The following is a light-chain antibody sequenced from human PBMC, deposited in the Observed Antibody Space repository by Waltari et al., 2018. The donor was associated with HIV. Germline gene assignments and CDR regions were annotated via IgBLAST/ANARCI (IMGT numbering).Light chain of an antibody. CDR2: KDS. J-gene: IGLJ3*02. V-gene: IGLV3-25*02. CDR3: QAGDSSGTYKGNWV. Sequence: SYELTQPPSVSVSPGQTARITCSGDALPKQYAYWYQQKPGQAPVLGIYKDSERPSGIPERVSGASSGKTVTLTISGVQAEEEADYYCQAGDSSGTYKGNWVFGGGTKLTVL. CDR1: ALPKQY.